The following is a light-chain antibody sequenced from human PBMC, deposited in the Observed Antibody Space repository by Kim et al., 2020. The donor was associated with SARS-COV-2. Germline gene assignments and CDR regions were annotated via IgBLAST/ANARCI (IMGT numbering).Light chain of an antibody. CDR2: KAS. Sequence: DIQMTQSPSTLSASVGDRVTITCRASQSISSHLAWYQQKPGRAPKLLIYKASTLESGVPSRFSGSGSGTEFTLSISSLHPDDFATFYCQQYESSPWTFGRGTKVDIK. CDR3: QQYESSPWT. CDR1: QSISSH. J-gene: IGKJ1*01. V-gene: IGKV1-5*03.